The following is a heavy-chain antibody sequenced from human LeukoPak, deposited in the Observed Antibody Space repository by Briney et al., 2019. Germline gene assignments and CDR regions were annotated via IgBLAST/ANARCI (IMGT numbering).Heavy chain of an antibody. D-gene: IGHD6-19*01. V-gene: IGHV3-30*04. CDR1: GFTFSSYA. Sequence: GGSLRLSCAASGFTFSSYALEWVRQAPGKGLEWVAVISYDGSDKNYADSVKGRFTISRDNSMDTLYLQMNSLRAEDTAVYYCARAVYRSGGYYFDYLGQGILVTVSS. CDR2: ISYDGSDK. J-gene: IGHJ4*02. CDR3: ARAVYRSGGYYFDY.